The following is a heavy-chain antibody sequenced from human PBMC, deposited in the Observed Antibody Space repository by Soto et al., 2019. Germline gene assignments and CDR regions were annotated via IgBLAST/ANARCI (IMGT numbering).Heavy chain of an antibody. CDR2: FYTSGST. J-gene: IGHJ5*02. CDR1: GGCISSYY. CDR3: VRTALGINWFDP. Sequence: SETLSLTCTVSGGCISSYYWSWIRQPAGKGLEWIGRFYTSGSTKYNPALKSRVTMSVDTSKNQFSLKLSSVTAADTAVYYCVRTALGINWFDPWGQGTPVTVSS. V-gene: IGHV4-4*07. D-gene: IGHD6-13*01.